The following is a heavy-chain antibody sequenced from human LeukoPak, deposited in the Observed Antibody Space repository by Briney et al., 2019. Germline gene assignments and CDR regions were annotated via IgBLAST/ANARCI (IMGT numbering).Heavy chain of an antibody. J-gene: IGHJ4*02. V-gene: IGHV4-31*03. D-gene: IGHD6-6*01. CDR1: GGSIGSGGYY. CDR2: IYYSGST. Sequence: SETLSLTCTVSGGSIGSGGYYWSWIRQHPGKGLEWIGYIYYSGSTYYNPSLKSRVTISVDTSKNQFSLKLSSVTAADTAVYYCARFQRIAAPPGWGQGTLVTVSS. CDR3: ARFQRIAAPPG.